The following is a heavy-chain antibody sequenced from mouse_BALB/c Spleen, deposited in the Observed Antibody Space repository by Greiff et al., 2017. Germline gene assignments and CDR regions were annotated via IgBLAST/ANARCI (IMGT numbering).Heavy chain of an antibody. CDR1: GFNIKDYY. Sequence: VQLQQSGAELVRSGASVKLSCTASGFNIKDYYMHWVKQRPEQGLEWIGWIDPENGDTEYAPKFQGKATMTADTSSNTAYLQLSSLTSEDTAVYYCTRYRDYDGGYAMDYWGQGTSVTVSS. J-gene: IGHJ4*01. CDR3: TRYRDYDGGYAMDY. V-gene: IGHV14-4*02. CDR2: IDPENGDT. D-gene: IGHD2-4*01.